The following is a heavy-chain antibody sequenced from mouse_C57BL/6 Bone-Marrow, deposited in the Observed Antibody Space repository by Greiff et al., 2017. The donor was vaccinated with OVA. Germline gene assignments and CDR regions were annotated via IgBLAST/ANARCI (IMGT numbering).Heavy chain of an antibody. V-gene: IGHV7-3*01. CDR2: ISNKANGYTT. J-gene: IGHJ1*03. Sequence: EVMLVESGGGLVQPGGSLSLSCAASGFTFTDYYMSWVRQPPGKALEWLGFISNKANGYTTEYSASVKGRFTISRDNSKSILYLQMNALRDEDSATYDCARPLDLNWYFDVWGTGTTVTVSS. CDR1: GFTFTDYY. CDR3: ARPLDLNWYFDV.